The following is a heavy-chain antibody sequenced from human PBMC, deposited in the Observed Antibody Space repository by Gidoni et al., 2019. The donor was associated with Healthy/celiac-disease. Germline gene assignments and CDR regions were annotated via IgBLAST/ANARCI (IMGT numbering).Heavy chain of an antibody. D-gene: IGHD2-8*01. CDR3: ARDPGGYCTNGVCQDAFDI. V-gene: IGHV3-21*01. J-gene: IGHJ3*02. CDR1: GFPFSSYR. CDR2: ISRSSSDI. Sequence: EVQLVESGGGLVKPGGSLRLSCAASGFPFSSYRMNWVRQAPGKGLAWVSSISRSSSDIYYADSVKGRFTISRDNAKNSLYLQMNSLRAEDTAVYYCARDPGGYCTNGVCQDAFDIWGQGTMVTVS.